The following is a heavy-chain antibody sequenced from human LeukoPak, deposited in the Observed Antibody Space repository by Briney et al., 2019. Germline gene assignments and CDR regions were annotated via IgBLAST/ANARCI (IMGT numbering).Heavy chain of an antibody. J-gene: IGHJ4*02. D-gene: IGHD2-21*01. CDR2: IYHSGPT. V-gene: IGHV4-38-2*02. CDR3: ARDVERFDC. Sequence: SETLCLTCSVSSFSISIGHYWSWIRQPPGKGLEWIGSIYHSGPTYYNPSLKSRVTISVDTSKNHFSLTLTSVTAADTAVYYCARDVERFDCWGQGTLVTVPS. CDR1: SFSISIGHY.